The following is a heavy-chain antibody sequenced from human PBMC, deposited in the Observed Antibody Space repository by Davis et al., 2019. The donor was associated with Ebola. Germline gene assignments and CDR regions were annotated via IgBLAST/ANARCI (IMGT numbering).Heavy chain of an antibody. V-gene: IGHV5-51*01. D-gene: IGHD3-22*01. CDR3: AGGPYDSRYSYTWYFDS. CDR2: IHPGDSDT. Sequence: GASLKISCTASGYSFTSYCIGWLRHMPGKGLEWMGIIHPGDSDTRYSPSFQGHVIISADKSINTAYLLWSTLKASDTAMYYCAGGPYDSRYSYTWYFDSWGQGTLVTVAS. CDR1: GYSFTSYC. J-gene: IGHJ5*01.